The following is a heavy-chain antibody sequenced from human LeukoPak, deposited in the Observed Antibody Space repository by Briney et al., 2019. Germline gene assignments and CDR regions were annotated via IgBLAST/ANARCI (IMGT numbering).Heavy chain of an antibody. CDR3: ARGGYYFDY. CDR1: GFTFSSYS. Sequence: GGSLRLSYAASGFTFSSYSMNWVRQAPGKGLEWVSVIYSGGSTYYADSVKGRFTISRDNSKNTLYLQMNSLRAEDTAVYYCARGGYYFDYWGQGTLVTVSS. J-gene: IGHJ4*02. CDR2: IYSGGST. V-gene: IGHV3-53*01.